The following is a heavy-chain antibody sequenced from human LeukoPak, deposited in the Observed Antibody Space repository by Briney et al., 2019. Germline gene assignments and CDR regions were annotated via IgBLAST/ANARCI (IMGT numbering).Heavy chain of an antibody. D-gene: IGHD4-11*01. CDR3: ARAQGAGVTIPRFDY. CDR1: GFTFSSYT. CDR2: ISSSSSYI. J-gene: IGHJ4*02. Sequence: GGSLRLSCAASGFTFSSYTMNRVRQAPGKGLEWVSSISSSSSYIYYADSVKGRFTISRDNSKNTLYLQMNSLRAEETAVYYCARAQGAGVTIPRFDYWGQGTLVTVSS. V-gene: IGHV3-21*01.